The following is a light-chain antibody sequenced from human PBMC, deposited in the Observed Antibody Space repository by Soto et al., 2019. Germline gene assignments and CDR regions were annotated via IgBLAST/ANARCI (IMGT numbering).Light chain of an antibody. V-gene: IGKV3-20*01. Sequence: EIVLTQSPGTLSLSPGERATLSCRTSQSVSSAYLAWYQQKPGQAPRLLIYGASSRATGIPDRFSGSGSGTDFTLTISRLEPEDFTVYYSQQYGNSPCTFGQGTKVEIK. CDR3: QQYGNSPCT. J-gene: IGKJ1*01. CDR2: GAS. CDR1: QSVSSAY.